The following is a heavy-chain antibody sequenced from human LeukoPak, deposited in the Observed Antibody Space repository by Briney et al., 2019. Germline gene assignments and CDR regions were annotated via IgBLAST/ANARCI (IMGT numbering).Heavy chain of an antibody. Sequence: SETLSLTCTVSGGSISSSSYYWGWIRQPPGKGLEWIGSIYYSGSTYYNPSLKSRVTISVDTSKNQFSLKLSSVTAADTAVYYCARDLGSTVTGYYFGYWGQGTLVTVSS. J-gene: IGHJ4*02. CDR1: GGSISSSSYY. D-gene: IGHD4-17*01. CDR3: ARDLGSTVTGYYFGY. V-gene: IGHV4-39*02. CDR2: IYYSGST.